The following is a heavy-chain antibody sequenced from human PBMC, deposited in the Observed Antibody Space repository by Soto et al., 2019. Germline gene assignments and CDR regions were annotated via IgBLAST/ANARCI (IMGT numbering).Heavy chain of an antibody. CDR2: IIPIFGKA. CDR1: GGTFSSYA. J-gene: IGHJ4*02. D-gene: IGHD6-13*01. V-gene: IGHV1-69*13. CDR3: ARGDSSSLLC. Sequence: VASVQVSCKASGGTFSSYAISWVRQAPGQGLEWMGGIIPIFGKANYAQKFQGRVTITADESTSTAYMELSSLRSEDTAVYYCARGDSSSLLCWGQGNLVNV.